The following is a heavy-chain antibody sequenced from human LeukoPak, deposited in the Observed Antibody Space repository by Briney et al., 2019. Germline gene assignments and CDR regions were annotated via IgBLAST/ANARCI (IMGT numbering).Heavy chain of an antibody. J-gene: IGHJ5*02. V-gene: IGHV1-46*01. CDR2: INPSGGT. CDR3: ARGGARFDFDP. Sequence: ASVKVSCKASVYTFSRYYMHWVRQAPGQGLEWMGIINPSGGTGYAQKFQGRVTMTRDTSTTTVYMELSRLRSEDTAVYYCARGGARFDFDPWGQGTLVTVSS. CDR1: VYTFSRYY. D-gene: IGHD3-16*01.